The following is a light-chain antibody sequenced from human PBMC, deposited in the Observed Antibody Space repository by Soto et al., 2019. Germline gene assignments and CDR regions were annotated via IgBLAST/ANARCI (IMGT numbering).Light chain of an antibody. CDR3: QQYNSYPIT. Sequence: EIQMTQSPSTLSSSLGDRVTITCRASHSISSWLAWYQQKPGKAPKLLIYNASSFESGVPSRFSGSGSGTDFTLTISRLPPDDFANYYCQQYNSYPITFGGGTKVEIK. CDR1: HSISSW. V-gene: IGKV1-5*01. J-gene: IGKJ4*01. CDR2: NAS.